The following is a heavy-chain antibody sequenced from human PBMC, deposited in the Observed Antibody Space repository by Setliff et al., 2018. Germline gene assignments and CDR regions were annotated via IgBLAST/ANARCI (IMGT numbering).Heavy chain of an antibody. V-gene: IGHV4-59*11. D-gene: IGHD3-22*01. CDR2: ISHSGAT. CDR3: ARLKYYNSGTYWGNWDYYSGMDV. CDR1: GDSMSDHH. Sequence: SETLSLTCTVSGDSMSDHHWSWVRQSPGKGLDWIGYISHSGATKYNPSLKSRVAISIDVSKKQFSLELNSVTPADTAKYYCARLKYYNSGTYWGNWDYYSGMDVWGKGTTGTVS. J-gene: IGHJ6*04.